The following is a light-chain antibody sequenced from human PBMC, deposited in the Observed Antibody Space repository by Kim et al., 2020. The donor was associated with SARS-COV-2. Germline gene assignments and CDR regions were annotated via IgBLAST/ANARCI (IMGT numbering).Light chain of an antibody. CDR1: QSVLYRSNNKNY. CDR2: WAS. CDR3: QQYYSSPPT. J-gene: IGKJ1*01. V-gene: IGKV4-1*01. Sequence: IVMTQSPDSLAVSLGERVTINCKSSQSVLYRSNNKNYLAWYQQRPGQPPKLLIYWASTRESGVPDRFSGSESGTDFTLTISSLQAEDVAVYYCQQYYSSPPTFGQGTKVDIK.